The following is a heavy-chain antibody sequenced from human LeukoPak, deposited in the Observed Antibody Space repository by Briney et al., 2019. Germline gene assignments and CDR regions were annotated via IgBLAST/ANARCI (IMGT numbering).Heavy chain of an antibody. CDR1: GFTFSGSA. V-gene: IGHV3-15*01. J-gene: IGHJ4*02. D-gene: IGHD1-26*01. CDR2: IKAKAHGGTI. CDR3: TTDGVGVEGATYDN. Sequence: GGSLRLSCAASGFTFSGSAMHWVRQASGKGLEWVGRIKAKAHGGTIEYAAPVKGRFTISRDDSKNTLYLQMNSLKTEDTAVYYCTTDGVGVEGATYDNWGQGTLVSVSS.